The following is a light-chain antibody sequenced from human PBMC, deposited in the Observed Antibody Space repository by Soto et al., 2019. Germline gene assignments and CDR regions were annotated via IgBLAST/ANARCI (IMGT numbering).Light chain of an antibody. V-gene: IGLV2-8*01. J-gene: IGLJ1*01. CDR2: EVS. CDR1: SSDVGGYKY. CDR3: SSNAGNNEFVV. Sequence: QSALTQPPSASGSPGQSVTISCTGSSSDVGGYKYVSWYQQHPGKAPKLLIYEVSKRPSGVPDRFSGSKTGDTASLTVSGLQAEDEADYFCSSNAGNNEFVVFGTGTKVTVL.